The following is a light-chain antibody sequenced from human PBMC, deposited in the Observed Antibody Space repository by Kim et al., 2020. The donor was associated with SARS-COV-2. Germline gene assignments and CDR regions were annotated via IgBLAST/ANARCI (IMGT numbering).Light chain of an antibody. CDR3: QQYGSSPEVT. V-gene: IGKV3-20*01. J-gene: IGKJ4*01. CDR1: QSVSSSY. Sequence: EIVLTQSPGTLSLSPGERATLSCRASQSVSSSYLAWYQQKPGQAPRLLIFGISSRATGIPDRFSGSGSGTDFTLTISRLETEDFAVYYCQQYGSSPEVTFGGGTKVDIK. CDR2: GIS.